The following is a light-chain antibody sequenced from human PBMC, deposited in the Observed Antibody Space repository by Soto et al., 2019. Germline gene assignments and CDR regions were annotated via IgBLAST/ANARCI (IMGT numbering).Light chain of an antibody. J-gene: IGLJ2*01. CDR2: DNN. CDR3: GTWDSSLSAVV. CDR1: SSNIGNNF. V-gene: IGLV1-51*01. Sequence: QSVLTQPPSVSAAPGQKVTISWSGSSSNIGNNFVSWYQQLPGTAPKLLIYDNNNRPSGIPDRFSGSKSGTSATLGITGLQTGDEADYYCGTWDSSLSAVVFGGGTKLTVL.